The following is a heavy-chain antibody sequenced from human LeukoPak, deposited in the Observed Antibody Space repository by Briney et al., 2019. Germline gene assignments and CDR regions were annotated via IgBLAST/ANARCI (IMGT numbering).Heavy chain of an antibody. CDR3: ARHHKSGYSGYEPDY. V-gene: IGHV5-51*01. J-gene: IGHJ4*02. D-gene: IGHD5-12*01. CDR1: GYRLPTYW. CDR2: IYPAHSAP. Sequence: GEPLKISFKASGYRLPTYWIDWVRPMPGKGLEWMGIIYPAHSAPHYSPAFQGQVTISVDKSINSAYLQWSRLKASDTAMYYCARHHKSGYSGYEPDYWGQGTLVTVSS.